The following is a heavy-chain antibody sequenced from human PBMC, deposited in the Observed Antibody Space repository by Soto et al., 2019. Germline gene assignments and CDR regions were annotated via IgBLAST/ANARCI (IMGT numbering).Heavy chain of an antibody. CDR2: IIPVFGSA. V-gene: IGHV1-69*12. CDR1: GGTFSSYA. Sequence: QVQLVQSGAEVKKPGSSVKVSCKASGGTFSSYAISWVRQAPGQGLEWMGGIIPVFGSATYAQKFQGRVTITADESTNTAHMELSSLRSEDTAVYYCAFNLPGIVTTLDYWGQGTLVTVSS. CDR3: AFNLPGIVTTLDY. J-gene: IGHJ4*02. D-gene: IGHD1-26*01.